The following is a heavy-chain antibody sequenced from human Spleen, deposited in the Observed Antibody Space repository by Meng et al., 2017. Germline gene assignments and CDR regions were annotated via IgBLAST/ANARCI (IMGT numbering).Heavy chain of an antibody. CDR1: GGSFSNYA. D-gene: IGHD6-19*01. Sequence: SVKVSCKASGGSFSNYAISWVLQAPGQGLEWMGGIIPILGTGNYAQKFQGRVTITTDESTRTVYMQLSSLRSEDSAVYYCAGDMAGAAGTSGVCCYYGMDVWGQGTTVTVSS. CDR2: IIPILGTG. CDR3: AGDMAGAAGTSGVCCYYGMDV. V-gene: IGHV1-69*05. J-gene: IGHJ6*02.